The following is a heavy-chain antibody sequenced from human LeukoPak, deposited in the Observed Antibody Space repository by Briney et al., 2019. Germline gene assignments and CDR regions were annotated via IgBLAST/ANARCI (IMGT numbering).Heavy chain of an antibody. CDR3: ARRVWATTISRDAFDI. J-gene: IGHJ3*02. D-gene: IGHD1-26*01. V-gene: IGHV4-59*01. CDR2: IHYSGST. Sequence: SETLSLTCTVSGASIRSSYWTWIRQPPGKGLEWIGHIHYSGSTNYNPSLKSRVAISVDPSKNQFSLKLSSVTAADTALYYCARRVWATTISRDAFDIWGQGTMVTVSS. CDR1: GASIRSSY.